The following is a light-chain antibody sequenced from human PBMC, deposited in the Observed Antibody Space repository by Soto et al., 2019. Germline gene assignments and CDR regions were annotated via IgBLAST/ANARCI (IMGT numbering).Light chain of an antibody. CDR2: EVS. CDR3: SSYISSSTFVV. J-gene: IGLJ2*01. V-gene: IGLV2-14*01. Sequence: LTQPASVSGSPGQSITISCTGTSRDVGGYNYVSWHQQHPGKAPKVIITEVSNRPSGVSNRFSGSKSGNTASLTISGLQAEDEADYYCSSYISSSTFVVFGGGTQLTVL. CDR1: SRDVGGYNY.